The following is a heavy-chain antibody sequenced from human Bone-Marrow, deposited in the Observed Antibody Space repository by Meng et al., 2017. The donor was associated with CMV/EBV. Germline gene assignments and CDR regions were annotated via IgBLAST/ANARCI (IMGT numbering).Heavy chain of an antibody. J-gene: IGHJ6*02. D-gene: IGHD3-10*01. CDR2: INPNSGGT. CDR3: ARGGFGGSGATYYYYDEMDF. Sequence: ASVKVSCKASGYTFTGYYMHWVRQAPGQGLEWMGWINPNSGGTNYAQKFQGRVTMTRDTSISTAYMELSRLRSDDTAVYYCARGGFGGSGATYYYYDEMDFWGQGTTVTVSS. CDR1: GYTFTGYY. V-gene: IGHV1-2*02.